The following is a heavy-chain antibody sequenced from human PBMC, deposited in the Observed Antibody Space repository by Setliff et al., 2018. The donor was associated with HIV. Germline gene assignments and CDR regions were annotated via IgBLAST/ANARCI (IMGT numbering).Heavy chain of an antibody. Sequence: PSETLSLTCTVSGGSVSSRGYYWGWIRQPPGKGPEWIANSLYGGNTYYNPSLKSRVTISVDTSKNHFSLKLSSVTAADTAVYYCARDRAGWDGQVILYGLDIWGQGTMVTVSS. J-gene: IGHJ3*02. D-gene: IGHD3-10*01. CDR1: GGSVSSRGYY. V-gene: IGHV4-39*02. CDR2: SLYGGNT. CDR3: ARDRAGWDGQVILYGLDI.